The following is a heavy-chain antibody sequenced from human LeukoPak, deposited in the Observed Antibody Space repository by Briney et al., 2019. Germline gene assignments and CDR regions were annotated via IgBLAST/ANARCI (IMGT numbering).Heavy chain of an antibody. V-gene: IGHV3-30*03. CDR1: GVTLSPYG. D-gene: IGHD2-15*01. CDR3: ARGPVVVVAYVDY. J-gene: IGHJ4*02. Sequence: GGSLRLSCAASGVTLSPYGMHWVRQAPGKGLEWVAVISIDGSHKYYADSVKGRFTVSRDNSKNTLYLEMSSLTAEDTAVYYCARGPVVVVAYVDYWGQGTLVTVSS. CDR2: ISIDGSHK.